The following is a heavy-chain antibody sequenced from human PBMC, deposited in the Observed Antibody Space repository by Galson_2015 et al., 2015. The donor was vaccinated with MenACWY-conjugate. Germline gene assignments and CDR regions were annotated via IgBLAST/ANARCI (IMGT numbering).Heavy chain of an antibody. CDR3: ARDSSEYYYDSSGYRYYYYGMDV. CDR1: GYTFTSYA. Sequence: SVKVSCKASGYTFTSYAMHWVRQAPGQRLEWMGWINAGNGNTKYSQKFQGRVTITRDTSASTAYMELSSLRSEDTAVCYCARDSSEYYYDSSGYRYYYYGMDVWGQGTTVTVSS. CDR2: INAGNGNT. J-gene: IGHJ6*02. D-gene: IGHD3-22*01. V-gene: IGHV1-3*01.